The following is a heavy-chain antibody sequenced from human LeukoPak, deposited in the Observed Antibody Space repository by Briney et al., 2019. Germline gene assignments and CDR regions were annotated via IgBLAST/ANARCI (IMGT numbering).Heavy chain of an antibody. J-gene: IGHJ4*02. Sequence: PGGSLRLSCAASGFTFNSHAMYWVRQAPGKGLEWVSGIVGSGGSSYYAESGRGRFTISRDNSKNTVYLQMNSLRDEDTAVYYCAKTTLGYSSGRSPGWPVDYWGQGTVVTLSS. CDR1: GFTFNSHA. V-gene: IGHV3-23*01. CDR3: AKTTLGYSSGRSPGWPVDY. D-gene: IGHD6-19*01. CDR2: IVGSGGSS.